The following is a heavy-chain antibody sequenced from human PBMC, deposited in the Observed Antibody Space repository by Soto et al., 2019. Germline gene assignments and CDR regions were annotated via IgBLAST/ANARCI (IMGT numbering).Heavy chain of an antibody. CDR3: ATDIHATWLLNS. CDR2: IKTDGSST. Sequence: RLSCAASGFTFSTYWMHWVRQAPGEGLVWVSRIKTDGSSTGYADSVKGRFTISRDNSKNTLYLQMDSLRAEDTSLYLCATDIHATWLLNSWGQGTLVTVSS. J-gene: IGHJ5*02. CDR1: GFTFSTYW. D-gene: IGHD2-2*02. V-gene: IGHV3-74*01.